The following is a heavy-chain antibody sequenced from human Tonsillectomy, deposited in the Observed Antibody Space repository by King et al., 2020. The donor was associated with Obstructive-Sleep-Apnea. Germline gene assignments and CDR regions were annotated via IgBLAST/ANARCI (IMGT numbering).Heavy chain of an antibody. CDR1: GGSISSYY. CDR3: ARGPVGQWLVLDY. Sequence: VQLKESGPGLVKPSETLSLTCTVSGGSISSYYWSWIRQPPGKGLEWIGYFYYSGNTNYNPSLKSRVTISVDTSKNQFSLKLSSVTAADTAVYYCARGPVGQWLVLDYWGQGTLVTVSS. D-gene: IGHD6-19*01. V-gene: IGHV4-59*01. J-gene: IGHJ4*02. CDR2: FYYSGNT.